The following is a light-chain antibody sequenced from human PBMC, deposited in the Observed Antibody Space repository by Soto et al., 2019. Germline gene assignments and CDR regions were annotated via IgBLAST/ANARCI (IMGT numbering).Light chain of an antibody. J-gene: IGKJ4*01. Sequence: EIVLTQSPATLSLSPGESATLSCRASQSVGRYLAWYQQKPGQAPRLLIYDASNRATGIPARFNGSGSGTDFTLTSTCLEPEDFAVYYCQQRSDRVSFGGGTKVEIK. CDR2: DAS. CDR1: QSVGRY. V-gene: IGKV3-11*01. CDR3: QQRSDRVS.